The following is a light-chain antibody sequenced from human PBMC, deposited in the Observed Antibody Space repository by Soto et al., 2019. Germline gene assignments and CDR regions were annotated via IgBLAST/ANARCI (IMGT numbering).Light chain of an antibody. J-gene: IGLJ1*01. V-gene: IGLV2-14*01. CDR1: SNDVGGYNY. Sequence: QSVLTQPASVSGSPGQSITISCTGTSNDVGGYNYVSWYQQHPGKAPKLMIYDVSNRPSGVSNRFSGSKSGNTASLTISGLQAEDEADYYCSSYTSSSTPFVFGTWTKVTVL. CDR3: SSYTSSSTPFV. CDR2: DVS.